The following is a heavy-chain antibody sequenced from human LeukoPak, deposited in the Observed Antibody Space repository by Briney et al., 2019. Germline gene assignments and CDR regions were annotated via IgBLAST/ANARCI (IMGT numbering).Heavy chain of an antibody. CDR3: AKDEYSSSSRTLDY. CDR1: GFTFSSYN. J-gene: IGHJ4*02. D-gene: IGHD6-6*01. CDR2: ISYDGSNK. Sequence: GSLRLSCAASGFTFSSYNMNWVRQAPGKGLEWVAVISYDGSNKYYADSVKGRFTISRDNSKNTLYLQMNSLRAEDTAVYYCAKDEYSSSSRTLDYWGQGTLVTVSS. V-gene: IGHV3-30*18.